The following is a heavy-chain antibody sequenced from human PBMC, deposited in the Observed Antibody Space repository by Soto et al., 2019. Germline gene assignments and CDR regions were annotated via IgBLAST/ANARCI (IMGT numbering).Heavy chain of an antibody. CDR1: GFTFSSYA. V-gene: IGHV3-23*01. CDR2: ISGSGGST. CDR3: AKDFDPNCSSTSCYVSYYYYGMDV. D-gene: IGHD2-2*01. J-gene: IGHJ6*02. Sequence: PGGSLRLSCAASGFTFSSYAMSWVRQAPGKGLEWVSAISGSGGSTYYADSVKGRFTISRDNSKNTLYLQMNSLRAEDTAVYYWAKDFDPNCSSTSCYVSYYYYGMDVWCQGTTVTVSS.